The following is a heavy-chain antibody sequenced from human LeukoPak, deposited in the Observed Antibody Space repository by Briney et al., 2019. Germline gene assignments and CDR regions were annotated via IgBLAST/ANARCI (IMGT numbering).Heavy chain of an antibody. CDR1: GGSISSGGYY. V-gene: IGHV4-31*03. Sequence: SQTLSLTCTVSGGSISSGGYYWSWIRQHPGKGLEWIGYIYYSGSTSYNPSLKSRATISVDTSKNHFSLNLSSVTAADTAVYYCARGNGYSNQNWFDPWGQGTLVTVSS. CDR3: ARGNGYSNQNWFDP. CDR2: IYYSGST. J-gene: IGHJ5*02. D-gene: IGHD4-11*01.